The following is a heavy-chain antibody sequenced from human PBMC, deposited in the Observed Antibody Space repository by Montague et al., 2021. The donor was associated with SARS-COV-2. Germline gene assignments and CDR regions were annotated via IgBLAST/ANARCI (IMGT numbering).Heavy chain of an antibody. CDR3: ARGPVGDNCSGGSCYSRYYYGMDV. V-gene: IGHV4-34*01. Sequence: SETLSLTCAVYGGSFSGYYWSWTRQPPGKGLEWIGEINHSRSTNYNPSLKSRVTISVDTSKNQFSLKLSSVTAADTAVYYCARGPVGDNCSGGSCYSRYYYGMDVWGQGTTVTVSS. D-gene: IGHD2-15*01. J-gene: IGHJ6*02. CDR1: GGSFSGYY. CDR2: INHSRST.